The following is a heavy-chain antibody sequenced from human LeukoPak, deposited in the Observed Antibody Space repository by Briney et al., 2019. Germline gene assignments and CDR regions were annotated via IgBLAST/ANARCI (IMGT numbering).Heavy chain of an antibody. V-gene: IGHV3-53*01. CDR1: GFTVSSNY. Sequence: GGSLRLSCAASGFTVSSNYMSWVRQAPGKGLEWVSVIYSGGSTYYADSVKGRFTISRDNSKNTLYLQMNSLRAEDTAVYYCAREAPLAAAGFNYYYYYGMDVWGQGTTVTVSS. CDR2: IYSGGST. D-gene: IGHD6-13*01. CDR3: AREAPLAAAGFNYYYYYGMDV. J-gene: IGHJ6*02.